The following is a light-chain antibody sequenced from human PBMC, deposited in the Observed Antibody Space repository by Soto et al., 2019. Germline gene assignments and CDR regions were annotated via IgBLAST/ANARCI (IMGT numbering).Light chain of an antibody. J-gene: IGKJ1*01. CDR2: AAS. CDR3: QTYDKAPWT. Sequence: DIQMTQSPSSLSASVGDRVTITCRASRGIYTHLAWYQQKPGNAPKLLIYAASTLQSGVPSRFSASGSGTDFIITISALQSEDVGTYFCQTYDKAPWTFGPGTRV. CDR1: RGIYTH. V-gene: IGKV1-27*01.